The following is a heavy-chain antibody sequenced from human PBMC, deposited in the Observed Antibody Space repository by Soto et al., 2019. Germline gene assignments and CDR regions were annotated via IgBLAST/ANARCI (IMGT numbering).Heavy chain of an antibody. D-gene: IGHD6-19*01. CDR3: ARGKSSGPLYYFDT. V-gene: IGHV4-34*01. J-gene: IGHJ4*02. CDR2: IKESGFA. CDR1: NGSFSDYF. Sequence: LSLTCGVYNGSFSDYFWNWIRQPPGKGLEWIGEIKESGFATYNPSLKRRVTMSVDTANNQFPLKVTSVTAADTAVYYCARGKSSGPLYYFDTWGQGTLVTVSS.